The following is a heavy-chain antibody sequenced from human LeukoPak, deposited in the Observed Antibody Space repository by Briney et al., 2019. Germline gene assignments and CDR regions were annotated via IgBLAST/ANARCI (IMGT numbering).Heavy chain of an antibody. D-gene: IGHD2-15*01. V-gene: IGHV3-74*01. Sequence: GGSLRLSCAASGFTFSSYWMHWVRQAPGKGLVWVSRINGDGTTTRYADSVKGRFTISRDNAKNTLYLQMNSLRAEDTAVYYCARPYCGGGTCYSFSAFDIWGQGTLVTVSS. CDR2: INGDGTTT. CDR1: GFTFSSYW. CDR3: ARPYCGGGTCYSFSAFDI. J-gene: IGHJ3*02.